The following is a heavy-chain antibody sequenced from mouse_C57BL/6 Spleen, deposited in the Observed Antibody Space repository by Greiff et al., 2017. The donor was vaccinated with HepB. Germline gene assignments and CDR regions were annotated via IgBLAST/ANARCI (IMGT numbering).Heavy chain of an antibody. Sequence: EVQLQQSVAELVRPGASVKLSCTASGFNIKNTYMHWVKQRPEQGLEWIGRIDPANGNTKYAPKFQGKATITADTSSNTAYLQLSSLTSEDTAIYYCASPITTVPLVFAYWGQGTLVTVSA. CDR1: GFNIKNTY. V-gene: IGHV14-3*01. D-gene: IGHD1-1*01. CDR2: IDPANGNT. J-gene: IGHJ3*01. CDR3: ASPITTVPLVFAY.